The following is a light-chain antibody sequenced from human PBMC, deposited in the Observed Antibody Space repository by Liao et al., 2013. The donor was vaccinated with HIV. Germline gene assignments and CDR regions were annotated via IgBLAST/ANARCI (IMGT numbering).Light chain of an antibody. Sequence: SYELTQPPSVSVAPGQTARLTCAVNNRESKSVHWYQQKPGQAPVLVISYNTNRPSGIPERFSGSISGNTATLSISRVEAGDEADYFCQVWDTTSDHPVFGGGTKLTVL. CDR2: YNT. CDR3: QVWDTTSDHPV. V-gene: IGLV3-21*04. J-gene: IGLJ3*02. CDR1: NRESKS.